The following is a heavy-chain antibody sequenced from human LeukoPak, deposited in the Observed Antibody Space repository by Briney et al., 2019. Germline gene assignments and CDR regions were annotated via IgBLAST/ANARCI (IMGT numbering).Heavy chain of an antibody. D-gene: IGHD2-15*01. CDR3: ARDCSGGSCYGAFDI. Sequence: SETLSLTCTVSGGSVSSGSYYWSWIRRPPGKGLEWIGYIYDSGSTYYNPSLKSRITISVDTSENRFSLKLSSVTATDTAVYYCARDCSGGSCYGAFDIWGQGTMVTVSS. CDR1: GGSVSSGSYY. V-gene: IGHV4-61*01. J-gene: IGHJ3*02. CDR2: IYDSGST.